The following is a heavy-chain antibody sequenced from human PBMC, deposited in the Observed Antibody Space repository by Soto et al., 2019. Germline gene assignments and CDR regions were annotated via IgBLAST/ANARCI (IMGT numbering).Heavy chain of an antibody. CDR2: ISYDGSNK. CDR3: AREEWLPNTPFDY. V-gene: IGHV3-30-3*01. D-gene: IGHD3-3*01. CDR1: GFTFSSYA. J-gene: IGHJ4*02. Sequence: GGSLRLSCAASGFTFSSYAMHWVRQAPGKGLEWVAVISYDGSNKYYADSVKGRFTISRDNSKNTLYLQMNSLRAEDTAVYYCAREEWLPNTPFDYWGQGTLVTVSS.